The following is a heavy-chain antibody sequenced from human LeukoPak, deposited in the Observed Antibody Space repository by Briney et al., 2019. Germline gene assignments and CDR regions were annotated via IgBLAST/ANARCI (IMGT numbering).Heavy chain of an antibody. CDR1: GYTFTSYY. J-gene: IGHJ4*02. Sequence: ASVKVSCKASGYTFTSYYMHWVRQAPGQGLEWMGIINPSGGSTSYAQKFQGRVTMTRDTSTSTVYMELSSLRSEDTAVYYCARGRTHYYDSSGNLDYWGQGTLVTVSS. CDR2: INPSGGST. CDR3: ARGRTHYYDSSGNLDY. D-gene: IGHD3-22*01. V-gene: IGHV1-46*01.